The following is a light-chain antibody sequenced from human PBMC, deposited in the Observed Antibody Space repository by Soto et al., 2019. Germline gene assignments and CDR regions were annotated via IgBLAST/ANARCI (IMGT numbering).Light chain of an antibody. Sequence: QSALTQPASVSGSPGQSITISCTGTSSDVGGYNYVSWYQQHPGKAPKLMIYDVSNRPSGVSNRFSGSKSGNTASLTISGRQAEDEADYYCSSYTSSSIVVVGGGTQLTVL. CDR1: SSDVGGYNY. CDR3: SSYTSSSIVV. J-gene: IGLJ2*01. CDR2: DVS. V-gene: IGLV2-14*01.